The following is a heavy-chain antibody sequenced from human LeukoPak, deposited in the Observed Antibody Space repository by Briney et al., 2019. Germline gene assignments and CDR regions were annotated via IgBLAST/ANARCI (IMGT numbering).Heavy chain of an antibody. Sequence: PSETLSLTCSVSGDSIRSGSNYYNWGWIRQPPGEGLQWIGSLSYSGNTYYNPSLKSRVTLSIDASKNQFSLKLTSVTATDTAVYYCARQPGTTLSHFDFWGQGTLVTVSS. CDR1: GDSIRSGSNYYN. CDR3: ARQPGTTLSHFDF. J-gene: IGHJ4*02. CDR2: LSYSGNT. D-gene: IGHD1-1*01. V-gene: IGHV4-39*01.